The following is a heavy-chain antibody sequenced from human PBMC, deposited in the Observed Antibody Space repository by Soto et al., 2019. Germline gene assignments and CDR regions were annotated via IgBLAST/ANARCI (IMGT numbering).Heavy chain of an antibody. V-gene: IGHV2-5*02. D-gene: IGHD1-26*01. J-gene: IGHJ4*02. CDR1: GFSLSTSGVG. CDR2: IYWDDDK. Sequence: QITLKQSGPTLVKPTQTLTLTCTFSGFSLSTSGVGVGWIRQPPGKALEWLALIYWDDDKRYSPSLKSRLTTTKDTFKNQVVLTMTNMAPVDTATYYCAHRGWDLGVFDYWGQGTLVTVSS. CDR3: AHRGWDLGVFDY.